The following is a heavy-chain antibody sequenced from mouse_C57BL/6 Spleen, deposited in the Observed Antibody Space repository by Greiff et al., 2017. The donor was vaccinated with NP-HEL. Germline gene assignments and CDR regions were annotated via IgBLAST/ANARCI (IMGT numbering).Heavy chain of an antibody. D-gene: IGHD1-1*01. V-gene: IGHV1-82*01. CDR1: GYAFSSSW. CDR3: AKFITTDFDY. J-gene: IGHJ2*01. CDR2: IYPGDGDT. Sequence: LVESGPELVKPGASVKISCKASGYAFSSSWMNWVKQRPGKGLEWIGRIYPGDGDTNYNGKFKGKATLTADKSSSTAYMQLSSLTSEDSAVYFCAKFITTDFDYWGQGTTLTVSS.